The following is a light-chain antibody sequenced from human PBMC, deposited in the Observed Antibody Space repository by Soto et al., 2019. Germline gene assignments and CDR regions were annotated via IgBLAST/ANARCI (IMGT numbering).Light chain of an antibody. CDR1: SSDVGGYNY. J-gene: IGLJ2*01. V-gene: IGLV2-14*01. Sequence: QSVLTQPASVSGSPGQSITISCTGTSSDVGGYNYVSWYQQHPGKAPKLMIYDVSNRPSGVSNRFSGSKSGYTASLTISGLQAEDEADYYCSSYTSSSTGVFGGGTKVTVX. CDR3: SSYTSSSTGV. CDR2: DVS.